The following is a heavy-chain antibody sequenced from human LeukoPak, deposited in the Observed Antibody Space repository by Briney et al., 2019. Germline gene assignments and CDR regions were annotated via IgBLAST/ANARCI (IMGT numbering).Heavy chain of an antibody. CDR2: IYYTGST. J-gene: IGHJ4*02. V-gene: IGHV4-59*01. Sequence: SETLSLTCTVSGGSISSYYWSWIRQPPGKGLGWIGYIYYTGSTNYNPSLKSRITISVDRSKNQFSLKLRSVTAADTAVYYCARSTRSSALRTWGQGTLVTVSS. CDR1: GGSISSYY. D-gene: IGHD3-10*01. CDR3: ARSTRSSALRT.